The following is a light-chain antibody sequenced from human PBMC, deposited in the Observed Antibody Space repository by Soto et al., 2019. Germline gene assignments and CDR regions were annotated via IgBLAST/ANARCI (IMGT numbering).Light chain of an antibody. Sequence: EIVMTQSPATLSVSPGERATLSCRASQSVSSDLAWYHQKPGQAPRLLIYGASTRATGIPARFSGSGSVTEFTLTISSLQSEDFAVYYCQQYDAWPLTFGGGTKVDIK. V-gene: IGKV3-15*01. J-gene: IGKJ4*01. CDR1: QSVSSD. CDR3: QQYDAWPLT. CDR2: GAS.